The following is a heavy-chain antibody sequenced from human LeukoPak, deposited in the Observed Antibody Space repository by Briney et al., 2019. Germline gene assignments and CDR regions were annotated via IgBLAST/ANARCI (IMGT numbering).Heavy chain of an antibody. J-gene: IGHJ4*02. D-gene: IGHD4-11*01. CDR1: GVSISSGGYY. CDR3: ARGPVRDYSNY. V-gene: IGHV4-31*03. CDR2: IYYIGST. Sequence: NPSETLSLTCTVSGVSISSGGYYWSWIRQHPGKGLEWIGYIYYIGSTYYNPSLKSRLTISLDTSNNQFSLKLSSVTAADTAVYYCARGPVRDYSNYWGQGTLVTVSS.